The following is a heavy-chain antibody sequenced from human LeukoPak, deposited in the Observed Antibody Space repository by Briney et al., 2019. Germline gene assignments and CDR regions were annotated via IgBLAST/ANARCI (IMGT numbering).Heavy chain of an antibody. CDR1: GYTFTGCF. J-gene: IGHJ4*02. CDR2: IDPNSDNI. D-gene: IGHD5-18*01. Sequence: AAVKVSCKASGYTFTGCFIHYVRQAPGQGLEWMGWIDPNSDNIRYSETFKDRVTMTRDTSTNTAYMELSWLRSDDTAVYYCARSAYNYGYVYFDHWGQGTLVIVSS. V-gene: IGHV1-2*02. CDR3: ARSAYNYGYVYFDH.